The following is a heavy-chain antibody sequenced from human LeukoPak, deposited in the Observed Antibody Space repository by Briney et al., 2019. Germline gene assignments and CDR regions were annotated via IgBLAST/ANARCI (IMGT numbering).Heavy chain of an antibody. V-gene: IGHV3-73*01. J-gene: IGHJ5*02. Sequence: PGGSLRLSCAASGFTFSGSPMHWVRQASGKGLEWVGRIRSKANSYATAYAASVKGRFTISRDDSKNTAYLQMNSLETEDTAVYYCARQKGDSSSGLFDPWGQGTLVTVSS. D-gene: IGHD6-6*01. CDR1: GFTFSGSP. CDR2: IRSKANSYAT. CDR3: ARQKGDSSSGLFDP.